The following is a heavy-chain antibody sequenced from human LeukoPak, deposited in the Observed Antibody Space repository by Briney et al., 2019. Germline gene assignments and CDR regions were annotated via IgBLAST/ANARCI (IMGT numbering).Heavy chain of an antibody. CDR3: AKGFWSGYALFGY. CDR2: ISYDGSNK. V-gene: IGHV3-30*18. CDR1: GFTFSSYG. D-gene: IGHD3-3*01. Sequence: PGGSLRLSCAASGFTFSSYGMHWVRQAPGKGLEWVAVISYDGSNKYYADSVKGRFTISRDNSKNTLYLQMNSLRAEDTAVYYCAKGFWSGYALFGYWGQGTLVTVSS. J-gene: IGHJ4*02.